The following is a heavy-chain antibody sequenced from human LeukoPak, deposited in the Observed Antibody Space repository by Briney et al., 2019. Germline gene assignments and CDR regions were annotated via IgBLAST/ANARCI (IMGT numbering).Heavy chain of an antibody. J-gene: IGHJ3*02. CDR1: GFTFSTYS. V-gene: IGHV3-48*01. Sequence: GGSLRLSCAASGFTFSTYSMNWVRQAPGKGLDWVSYISSSSTIYYADSVKGRFTISRDSAKDSLYLQMNSLRAEDTAAYYCARGMSSGRYAVDIWGQGTMVTVSS. D-gene: IGHD6-19*01. CDR3: ARGMSSGRYAVDI. CDR2: ISSSSTI.